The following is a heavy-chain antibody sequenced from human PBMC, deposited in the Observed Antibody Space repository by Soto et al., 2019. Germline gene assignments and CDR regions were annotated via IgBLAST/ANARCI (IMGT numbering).Heavy chain of an antibody. V-gene: IGHV1-2*02. CDR1: GYTFSGFY. CDR2: INPNSGGT. J-gene: IGHJ4*02. CDR3: ASAAVTGTAGLDF. Sequence: ASVKVSCKASGYTFSGFYMHWVRQAPGQGLEWMGWINPNSGGTKSVEKFQGRVTMTRDTSISTAYMELSRLTSDDTAVYYCASAAVTGTAGLDFWGKGTQVTVSS. D-gene: IGHD6-19*01.